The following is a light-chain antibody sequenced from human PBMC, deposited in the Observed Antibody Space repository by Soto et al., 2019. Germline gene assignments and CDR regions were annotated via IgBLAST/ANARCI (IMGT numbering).Light chain of an antibody. Sequence: IVMTRAQATVSVSPGERAALSFRASQRVSSKLAWYRQRPGQAPRLVIYDTSNRATGIPAMFSGSGSRTDFTLTTGCLETEDFAVYYCQQRSNWIPLAQGTRLEIK. J-gene: IGKJ5*01. CDR3: QQRSNWIP. CDR1: QRVSSK. V-gene: IGKV3-11*01. CDR2: DTS.